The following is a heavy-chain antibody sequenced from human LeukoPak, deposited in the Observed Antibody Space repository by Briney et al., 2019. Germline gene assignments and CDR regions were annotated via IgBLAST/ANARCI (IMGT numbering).Heavy chain of an antibody. Sequence: SSETLSLTCTVSGGSISSSSYYWGWIRQPPGKGLEWIGSIYYSGSTYYNPSLKSRVTISVDTSKNQFSLKLSPVTAADTAVYYCARHGSIVSYFDYWGQGTLVTVSS. D-gene: IGHD1-26*01. V-gene: IGHV4-39*01. CDR2: IYYSGST. CDR3: ARHGSIVSYFDY. CDR1: GGSISSSSYY. J-gene: IGHJ4*02.